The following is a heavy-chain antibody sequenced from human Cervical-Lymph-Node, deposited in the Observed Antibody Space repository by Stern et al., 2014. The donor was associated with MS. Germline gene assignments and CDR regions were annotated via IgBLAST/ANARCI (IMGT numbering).Heavy chain of an antibody. V-gene: IGHV2-5*02. Sequence: QITLKESGPTQVRPTQTLTLTCDFSGFSLSSSGVGVGWIRQPPGKAFEWLALIYWDDDKRYRPSLRSRLTITKDTSKNQVVLTMTNMDPVDTATYFCTHARRDGYNLAFDFWGQGTMVTVSS. J-gene: IGHJ3*01. CDR2: IYWDDDK. CDR3: THARRDGYNLAFDF. D-gene: IGHD5-24*01. CDR1: GFSLSSSGVG.